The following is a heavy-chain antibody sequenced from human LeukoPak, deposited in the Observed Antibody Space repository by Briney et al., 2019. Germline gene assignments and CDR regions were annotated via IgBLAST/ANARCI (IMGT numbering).Heavy chain of an antibody. CDR3: ASRKLGNDY. Sequence: SETLSLTCTISGGSVSDYYWSWIRQSPGKGLEWIGHIYYTGSTTYNPSLKSRVTISADTSKNQFSLKLSSVTAADTAVYYCASRKLGNDYWGQGTLVTVSS. CDR1: GGSVSDYY. V-gene: IGHV4-59*02. CDR2: IYYTGST. D-gene: IGHD7-27*01. J-gene: IGHJ4*02.